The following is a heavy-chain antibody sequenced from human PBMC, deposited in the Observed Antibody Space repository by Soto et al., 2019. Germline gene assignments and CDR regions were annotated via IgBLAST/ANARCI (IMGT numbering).Heavy chain of an antibody. CDR1: GITFSNAW. CDR3: TTTRPGTNVFDN. Sequence: EVQLVESGGGLVEPGGSLRLSCAASGITFSNAWMNWVRKAPGKGLEYIGRIRSKTDGGTTEYAAPVEGRFTVSRDDLTTTLDLQMSGLKTEDTAVYYCTTTRPGTNVFDNWGQGTLVTVSS. J-gene: IGHJ3*02. CDR2: IRSKTDGGTT. D-gene: IGHD6-13*01. V-gene: IGHV3-15*01.